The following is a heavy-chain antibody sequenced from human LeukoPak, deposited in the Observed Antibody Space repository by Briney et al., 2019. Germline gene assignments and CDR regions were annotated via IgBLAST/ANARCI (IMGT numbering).Heavy chain of an antibody. CDR1: GGSISSYY. Sequence: SETLSLTCTVSGGSISSYYWSWIRQPPGKGLEWIGYIYYSGSTNYNPSLKSRVTISVDTSKNQFSLKLSSVTAADTAVYYCARYSSGWYGWFDPWGQGTLATVSS. CDR2: IYYSGST. CDR3: ARYSSGWYGWFDP. J-gene: IGHJ5*02. D-gene: IGHD6-19*01. V-gene: IGHV4-59*01.